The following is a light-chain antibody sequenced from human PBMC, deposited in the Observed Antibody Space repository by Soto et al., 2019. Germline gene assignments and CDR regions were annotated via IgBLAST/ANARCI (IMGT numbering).Light chain of an antibody. V-gene: IGLV2-14*01. Sequence: QSALTQPASVSGSPGQSITISCTGSGRDIGAYNYVSWYQQHPGKAPKLIIYGVKNRPSGVSNRFSASKSAFTASLTISGLQAEDEADYYCRSYTTSCFYVFGPGTKVTVL. CDR2: GVK. CDR1: GRDIGAYNY. CDR3: RSYTTSCFYV. J-gene: IGLJ1*01.